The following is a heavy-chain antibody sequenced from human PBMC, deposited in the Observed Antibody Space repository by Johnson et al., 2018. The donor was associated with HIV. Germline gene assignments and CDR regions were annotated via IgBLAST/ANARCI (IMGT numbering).Heavy chain of an antibody. CDR3: AGDAITMILEPPLGAFDI. CDR1: GFTVSDSA. D-gene: IGHD3-22*01. V-gene: IGHV3-73*01. J-gene: IGHJ3*02. Sequence: VQLVESGGGLVQPGGSLRLSCAASGFTVSDSAMHWVRQTSGKGLEWVGRIRSETYSYATAYAASVKGRFTISRDDSKNTLFLQMNSLRPEDTAVYYCAGDAITMILEPPLGAFDIWGQGTLVTVSA. CDR2: IRSETYSYAT.